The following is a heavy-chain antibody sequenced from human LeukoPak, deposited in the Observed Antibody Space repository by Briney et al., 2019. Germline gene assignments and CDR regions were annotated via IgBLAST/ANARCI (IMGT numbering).Heavy chain of an antibody. CDR2: IIPIFGTA. V-gene: IGHV1-69*13. CDR3: ARAGSRDYSNLPCFDY. J-gene: IGHJ4*02. Sequence: SVEVSCKASGGTFSSYAISWVRQAPGQGLEWMGGIIPIFGTANYAQKFQGRVTITADESTSTAYMELSSLRSEDTAVYYCARAGSRDYSNLPCFDYWGQGTLVTVSS. D-gene: IGHD4-11*01. CDR1: GGTFSSYA.